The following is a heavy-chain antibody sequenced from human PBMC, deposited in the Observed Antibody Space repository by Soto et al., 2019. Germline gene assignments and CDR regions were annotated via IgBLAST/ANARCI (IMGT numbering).Heavy chain of an antibody. CDR1: GGTFISYP. J-gene: IGHJ4*02. CDR2: IIPVFGTA. D-gene: IGHD3-3*01. Sequence: QEQLVQSGAEVKKPGSSVKVPCKASGGTFISYPISWVRQAPGQGLEWMGGIIPVFGTAYYAQKFQDRVTITADESTNTAYMELSSLKYEDTAMYYCARGGSGYTWFNEYWGQGTLVTVSS. V-gene: IGHV1-69*01. CDR3: ARGGSGYTWFNEY.